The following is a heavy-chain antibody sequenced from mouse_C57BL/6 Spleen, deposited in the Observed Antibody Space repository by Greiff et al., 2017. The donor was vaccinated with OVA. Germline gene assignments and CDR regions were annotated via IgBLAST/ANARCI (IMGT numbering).Heavy chain of an antibody. CDR3: ARTYYYGSSPAWFAC. D-gene: IGHD1-1*01. V-gene: IGHV14-2*01. Sequence: VQLQQSGAELVKPGASVKLSCTASGYNIKDYYMHWVKQRTEQGLEWIGRIDPEDGDTKYAPKFKGKATLTADTSSTTAYLQLSSLTSEDTAVYYCARTYYYGSSPAWFACWGKGTLVTVS. CDR1: GYNIKDYY. CDR2: IDPEDGDT. J-gene: IGHJ3*01.